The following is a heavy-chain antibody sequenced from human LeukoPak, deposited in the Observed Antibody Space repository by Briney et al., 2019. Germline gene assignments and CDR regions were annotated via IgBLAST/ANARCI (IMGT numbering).Heavy chain of an antibody. Sequence: SATLSLNYAVHGGSFSGYYWSWLLQPPGKGLVSLREIHHSGRTHSNPTLKSRVTISVDTSKNQFSLKLSSVTAADTAVYYCARDHTPWGQGTLVTVSS. CDR1: GGSFSGYY. CDR2: IHHSGRT. J-gene: IGHJ5*02. V-gene: IGHV4-34*01. CDR3: ARDHTP.